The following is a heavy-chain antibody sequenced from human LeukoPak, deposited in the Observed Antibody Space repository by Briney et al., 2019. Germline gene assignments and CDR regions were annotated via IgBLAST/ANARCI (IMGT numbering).Heavy chain of an antibody. J-gene: IGHJ1*01. CDR1: GFTLSGYW. Sequence: PGGSLRLSCAASGFTLSGYWMHWVRQAPGKGLAWVSRIKSDGRTNYAGSVKGRFTISRDNAKNTVSLQMNSLRAEDTGVYYCARAPSEIGGYYPEYFRHWGQGTLVIVSS. CDR2: IKSDGRT. V-gene: IGHV3-74*01. D-gene: IGHD3-22*01. CDR3: ARAPSEIGGYYPEYFRH.